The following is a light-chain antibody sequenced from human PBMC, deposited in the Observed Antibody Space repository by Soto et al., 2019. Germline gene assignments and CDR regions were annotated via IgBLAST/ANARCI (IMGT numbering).Light chain of an antibody. CDR2: VTSDGSH. J-gene: IGLJ3*02. Sequence: QPVLTQSPSASASPGASVKLTCTLSSGHSDYAIAWHQQQPEKGPRYLMKVTSDGSHTKGDGIPDRFSGSSSGADRYLTISSRRSDDEADYYCQAGGTGGVFGGGTKVTVL. V-gene: IGLV4-69*01. CDR1: SGHSDYA. CDR3: QAGGTGGV.